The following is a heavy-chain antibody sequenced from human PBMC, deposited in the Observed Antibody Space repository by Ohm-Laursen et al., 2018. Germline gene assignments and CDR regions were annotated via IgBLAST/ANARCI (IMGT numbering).Heavy chain of an antibody. CDR2: VTNTGTT. D-gene: IGHD4/OR15-4a*01. CDR1: GFSVSDNY. CDR3: ARTQANYYYFDY. Sequence: SLRLSCAASGFSVSDNYMSWVRQAPGKGLEWVSLVTNTGTTYYGDSVKGRFTISRDNSRNTVYLQMNSLRPEDTAVYYCARTQANYYYFDYWGQGALVTVSS. V-gene: IGHV3-66*01. J-gene: IGHJ4*02.